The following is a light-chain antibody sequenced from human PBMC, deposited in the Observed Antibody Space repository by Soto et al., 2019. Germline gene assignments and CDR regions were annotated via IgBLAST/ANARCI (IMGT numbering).Light chain of an antibody. CDR1: SSNIGYNY. Sequence: QSVLTKPPSASGTPGQRVTISCSGSSSNIGYNYVYWYQQLPGTAPKLLIYSNNQRPSGVPDRFSGSKSGTSASLAISGLRSEDEADYYCAAWDDSLSGVVFGGRTKLTVL. V-gene: IGLV1-47*02. J-gene: IGLJ2*01. CDR3: AAWDDSLSGVV. CDR2: SNN.